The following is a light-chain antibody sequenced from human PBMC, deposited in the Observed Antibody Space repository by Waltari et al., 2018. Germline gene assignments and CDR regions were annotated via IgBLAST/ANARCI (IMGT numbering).Light chain of an antibody. CDR3: ASWDNSLNVVV. V-gene: IGLV1-44*01. Sequence: QSVMTPPPSASGTPGQRVTIPFSGRSSTLGTETVTWYHQLPGTAPTLLMYSNNQRPSGVPDRFSGSKSGTSASLAISGLQPEDEADYYCASWDNSLNVVVFGGGTKLTVL. CDR2: SNN. J-gene: IGLJ2*01. CDR1: SSTLGTET.